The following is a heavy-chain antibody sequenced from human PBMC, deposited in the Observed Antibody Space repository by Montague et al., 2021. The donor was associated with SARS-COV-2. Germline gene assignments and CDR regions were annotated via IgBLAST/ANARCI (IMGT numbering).Heavy chain of an antibody. Sequence: PALVKPTQTLTLTCTFSGFSLSTSGMGVGWIRQPPGKALEWLARIDWYDDKYYSTSLKTRLTISKDTSKNQVVLTMTNMDPVDTATYYCARRTYELLTAYDYGMDVWGQGTTVTVSS. J-gene: IGHJ6*02. D-gene: IGHD3-9*01. V-gene: IGHV2-70*11. CDR1: GFSLSTSGMG. CDR2: IDWYDDK. CDR3: ARRTYELLTAYDYGMDV.